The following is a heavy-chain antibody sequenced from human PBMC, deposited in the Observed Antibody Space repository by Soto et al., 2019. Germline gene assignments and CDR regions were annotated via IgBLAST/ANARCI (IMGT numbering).Heavy chain of an antibody. CDR2: IIPIFGTA. CDR3: ARDFRTGLWNHVSYYYYGMDV. Sequence: ASVKVSCKASGGTFSSYAISWVRQAPGQGLEWMGGIIPIFGTANYAQKFQGRVTITADESTSTAYMELSSLRSEDTAVYYCARDFRTGLWNHVSYYYYGMDVWGQGTTVTVSS. V-gene: IGHV1-69*13. D-gene: IGHD1-1*01. CDR1: GGTFSSYA. J-gene: IGHJ6*02.